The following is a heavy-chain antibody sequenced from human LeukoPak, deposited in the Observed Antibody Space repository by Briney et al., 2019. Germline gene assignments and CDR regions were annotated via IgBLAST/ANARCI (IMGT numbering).Heavy chain of an antibody. V-gene: IGHV1-2*02. CDR1: GYTFTGYY. CDR3: ARSVVAGSGNFDY. CDR2: INPNSGCT. Sequence: ASVKVSCKASGYTFTGYYMHCVRQAPGQGLEWMVWINPNSGCTRTAQTFQGRVTMTRDTSISTAYMEMSRLRSEDTAVYFCARSVVAGSGNFDYWGQGTLVTVSS. D-gene: IGHD6-19*01. J-gene: IGHJ4*02.